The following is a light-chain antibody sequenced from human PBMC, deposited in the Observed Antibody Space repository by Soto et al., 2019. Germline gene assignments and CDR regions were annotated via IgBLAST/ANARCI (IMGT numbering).Light chain of an antibody. V-gene: IGKV1-5*01. CDR2: DAS. Sequence: DIQMTQSPSTLSGSVGDRVTITCRASQTISSWLAWYQQKPGKAPKLLIYDASSLESGVPSRFSGSGSGTEFTLTITSLQPDDFATYYCQQYETFSGTFGPGTKVDIK. CDR3: QQYETFSGT. J-gene: IGKJ1*01. CDR1: QTISSW.